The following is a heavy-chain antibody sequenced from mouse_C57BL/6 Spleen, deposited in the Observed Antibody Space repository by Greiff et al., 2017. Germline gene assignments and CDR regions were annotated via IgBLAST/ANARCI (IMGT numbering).Heavy chain of an antibody. J-gene: IGHJ4*01. CDR2: ISSGSSTI. CDR3: ARTGYGKNYAMDY. V-gene: IGHV5-17*01. CDR1: GFTFSDYG. D-gene: IGHD1-1*01. Sequence: EVQRVESGGGLVKPGGSLKLSCAASGFTFSDYGMHWVRQAPEKGLEWVAYISSGSSTIYYADTVKGRFTISRDNAKNTLFLQMTSLRSEDTAMYYCARTGYGKNYAMDYWGQGTSVTVSS.